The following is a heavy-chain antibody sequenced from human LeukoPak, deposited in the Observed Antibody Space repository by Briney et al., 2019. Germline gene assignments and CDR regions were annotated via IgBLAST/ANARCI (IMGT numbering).Heavy chain of an antibody. CDR1: GGTFSSYA. CDR2: IIPIFGTA. CDR3: ARSHSGCYSEYFQH. J-gene: IGHJ1*01. V-gene: IGHV1-69*05. D-gene: IGHD1-26*01. Sequence: ASVKVSCKASGGTFSSYAISWVRQAPGQGLEWMGGIIPIFGTANYAQKFQGRVTITTDESTSTAYMELSSLRSEDAAVYYCARSHSGCYSEYFQHWGQGTLVTVSS.